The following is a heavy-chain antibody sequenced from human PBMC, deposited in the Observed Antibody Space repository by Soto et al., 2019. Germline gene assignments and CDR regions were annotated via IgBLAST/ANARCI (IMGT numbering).Heavy chain of an antibody. CDR1: GASFSSHY. D-gene: IGHD3-22*01. Sequence: QVQLQQWGAGLLKPSETLSLTCAVSGASFSSHYWSWIRQPPGKGLEWIGEINHSGSTKYNPSLESRVTISVDTSKNQFSLELSSVTAADTAVYYCATGFWSSSGVLAFDPWGQGTLVTVSS. CDR2: INHSGST. V-gene: IGHV4-34*01. CDR3: ATGFWSSSGVLAFDP. J-gene: IGHJ5*02.